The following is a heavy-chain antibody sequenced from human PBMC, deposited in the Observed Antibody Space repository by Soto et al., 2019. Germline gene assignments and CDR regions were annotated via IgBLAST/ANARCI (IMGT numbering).Heavy chain of an antibody. CDR1: GDTFKNSV. J-gene: IGHJ6*02. Sequence: QVQLVQSGVEVKKPGSSVRVSCKASGDTFKNSVISWVRQAPGQGLEWMGGTIPLFGTTDYAQKFQGRLTITTDESTPTPYMEVSRLTSEDTAVYYCVAELDFGKLSVVWGQGTTVIVSS. CDR3: VAELDFGKLSVV. V-gene: IGHV1-69*01. CDR2: TIPLFGTT. D-gene: IGHD3-10*01.